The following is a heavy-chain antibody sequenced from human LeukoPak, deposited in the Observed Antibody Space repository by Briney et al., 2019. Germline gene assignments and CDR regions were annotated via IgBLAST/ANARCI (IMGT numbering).Heavy chain of an antibody. CDR1: GGTFSSYA. D-gene: IGHD1-20*01. V-gene: IGHV1-69*01. Sequence: SVKVSCKASGGTFSSYAISWVRQAPGQGLEWMGGIIPIFGTANYAQKFQGRVTITADESTSTAYMELSSLRSEDTAVYYCAREGGITGCFDPWGQGTLVTVSS. CDR2: IIPIFGTA. J-gene: IGHJ5*02. CDR3: AREGGITGCFDP.